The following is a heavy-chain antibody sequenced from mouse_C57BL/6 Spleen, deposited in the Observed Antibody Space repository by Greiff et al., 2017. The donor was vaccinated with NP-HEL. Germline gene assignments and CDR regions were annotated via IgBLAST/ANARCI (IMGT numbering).Heavy chain of an antibody. V-gene: IGHV1-55*01. CDR3: VCGIYYDYDVGFAY. Sequence: QVQLQQPGAELVKPGASVKMSCKASGYTFTSYWITWVKQRPGQGLEWIGEILPGSGSTNYNEKFKGKATFTADTSSNTAYMQLSSLTTEDSAIYYCVCGIYYDYDVGFAYWGQGTLVTVSA. D-gene: IGHD2-4*01. J-gene: IGHJ3*01. CDR1: GYTFTSYW. CDR2: ILPGSGST.